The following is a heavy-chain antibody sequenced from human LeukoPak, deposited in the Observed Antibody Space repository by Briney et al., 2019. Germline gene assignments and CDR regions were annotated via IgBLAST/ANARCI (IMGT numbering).Heavy chain of an antibody. CDR3: ARTPRGQHFDY. CDR2: MNPNSGIA. Sequence: ASVKVSCKASGYTFTNYDINWVRQAAGQGLEWMGWMNPNSGIASYARKFQGRVTMTRNTPISTAYMELSSLRSEDTAVYYCARTPRGQHFDYWGQGALVTVSS. V-gene: IGHV1-8*01. CDR1: GYTFTNYD. D-gene: IGHD3-10*01. J-gene: IGHJ4*02.